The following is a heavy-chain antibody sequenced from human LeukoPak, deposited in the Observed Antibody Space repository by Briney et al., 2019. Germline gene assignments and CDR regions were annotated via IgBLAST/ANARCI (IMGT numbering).Heavy chain of an antibody. CDR1: GGSISSYY. D-gene: IGHD6-13*01. Sequence: NSSETLSLTCTVSGGSISSYYWSWIRQPPGKGLEWIGYIYYSGSTNYNPSLKSRVTISVDTSKNQFSLKLSSVTAADTAVYYCARLGVAAAGTIDYWGQGTLVTVSS. CDR3: ARLGVAAAGTIDY. J-gene: IGHJ4*02. CDR2: IYYSGST. V-gene: IGHV4-59*08.